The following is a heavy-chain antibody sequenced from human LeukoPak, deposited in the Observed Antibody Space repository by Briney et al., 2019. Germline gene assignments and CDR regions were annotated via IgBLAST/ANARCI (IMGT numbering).Heavy chain of an antibody. J-gene: IGHJ1*01. CDR1: GFTFTSFS. V-gene: IGHV3-21*01. D-gene: IGHD5-24*01. Sequence: GGSLRLSCAASGFTFTSFSMNWVQQTPGKGLEWVSSISSDGSGIFYADSVKGRFTVSRDNAKKSLLLQMNSLRADDTAVYYCARELSGDGYNPLAFWGQGTMVTVSS. CDR2: ISSDGSGI. CDR3: ARELSGDGYNPLAF.